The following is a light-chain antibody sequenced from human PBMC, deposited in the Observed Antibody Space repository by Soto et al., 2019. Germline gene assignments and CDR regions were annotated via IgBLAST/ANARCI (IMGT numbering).Light chain of an antibody. CDR2: DAS. V-gene: IGKV1-5*01. CDR1: QNINNW. CDR3: QHMRT. J-gene: IGKJ1*01. Sequence: DIQGTQSPSTLSASIGDRVTITCLASQNINNWIAWYQQKPGKAPKFLIYDASTLESGVPSRFSGSGFGTEFSLTISSLQPDDFGSYYCQHMRTFGQGTKVDIK.